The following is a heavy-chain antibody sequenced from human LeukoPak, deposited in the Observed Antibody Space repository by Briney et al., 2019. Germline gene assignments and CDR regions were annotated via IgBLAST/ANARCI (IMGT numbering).Heavy chain of an antibody. D-gene: IGHD3-3*01. V-gene: IGHV4-59*01. CDR1: GGSISSYY. Sequence: SETLSLTCTVSGGSISSYYWSWIRQPPGKGLEWIGYIYYSGGTNYNPSLKSRVTISVDTSKNQFSLQLSSVTAADTAVYYCARDRTIFGVAPSFDYWGQGTLVTVSS. CDR2: IYYSGGT. J-gene: IGHJ4*02. CDR3: ARDRTIFGVAPSFDY.